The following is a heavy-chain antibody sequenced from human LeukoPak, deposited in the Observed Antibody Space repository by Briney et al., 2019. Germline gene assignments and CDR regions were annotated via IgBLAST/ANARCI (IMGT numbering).Heavy chain of an antibody. CDR1: GSPFTNSW. CDR2: IYAGNSDT. D-gene: IGHD1-14*01. Sequence: GEPLKTSCQGLGSPFTNSWIGGGRQLPGKGGEWMEIIYAGNSDTKYSPSFQGQVSISTERSINNAYLQWRTLKASDTPIYYSAILNHPYARVYWGPGTLVTVSS. CDR3: AILNHPYARVY. V-gene: IGHV5-51*01. J-gene: IGHJ4*02.